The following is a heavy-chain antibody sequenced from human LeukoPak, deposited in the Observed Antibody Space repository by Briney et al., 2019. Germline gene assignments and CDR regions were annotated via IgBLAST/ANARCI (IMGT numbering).Heavy chain of an antibody. CDR3: ARDGTAPGLYFDL. J-gene: IGHJ4*01. CDR1: GFTFSSYW. CDR2: IKYDGGEK. V-gene: IGHV3-7*01. Sequence: GGSLRLSCAASGFTFSSYWMNWVRQAPGKGLEGVASIKYDGGEKSYVESVKGRFTISRDNAKESLYLQMSSLRAEDTAVYYCARDGTAPGLYFDLWGQGNLVTVSS. D-gene: IGHD6-13*01.